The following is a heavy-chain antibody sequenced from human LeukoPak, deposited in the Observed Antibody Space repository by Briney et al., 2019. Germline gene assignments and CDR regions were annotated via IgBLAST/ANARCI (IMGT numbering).Heavy chain of an antibody. CDR2: IYYSGST. D-gene: IGHD5-18*01. V-gene: IGHV4-61*01. CDR3: ARSGTALVTIDY. J-gene: IGHJ4*02. Sequence: PSETLSLTCTVSGGSVSSGSYYWSWIRQPPGKGLEWIGYIYYSGSTNYNPSLKSRVTISVDTSKNQFSLKVSSVTAADTAVYYCARSGTALVTIDYWGQGTLVTVSS. CDR1: GGSVSSGSYY.